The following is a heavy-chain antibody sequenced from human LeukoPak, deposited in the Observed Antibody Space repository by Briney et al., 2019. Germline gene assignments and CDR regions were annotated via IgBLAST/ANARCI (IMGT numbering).Heavy chain of an antibody. Sequence: KTSETLSLTCTVSGYSISSGYYWGWIRQPPGKGLEWIGSIYHSGSTYYNPSLKSRVTISVDTSKNQFSLKLSSVTAADTAVYYCATQGNWFDPWGQGTLVTVSS. V-gene: IGHV4-38-2*02. CDR3: ATQGNWFDP. CDR2: IYHSGST. J-gene: IGHJ5*02. CDR1: GYSISSGYY.